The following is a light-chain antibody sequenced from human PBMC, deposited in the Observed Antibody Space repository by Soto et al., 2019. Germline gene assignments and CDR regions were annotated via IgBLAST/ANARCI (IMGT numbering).Light chain of an antibody. CDR2: GAS. CDR3: QQLKAYPFT. V-gene: IGKV1-8*01. Sequence: AIRMTQSPSSVSASIGDRVTIACRASQGISSSLAWYQQKPGKAPELLIYGASTLDDGVPSRFSGSGSGTEFILTISSLQPEDFATYYCQQLKAYPFTFGPGTKVDIK. CDR1: QGISSS. J-gene: IGKJ3*01.